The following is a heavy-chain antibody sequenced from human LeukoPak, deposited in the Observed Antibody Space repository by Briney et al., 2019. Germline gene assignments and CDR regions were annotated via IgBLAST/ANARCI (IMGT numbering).Heavy chain of an antibody. Sequence: SETLSLTCTVSGGSISSYYWSWIRQPPGKGLEWIGYIYYSGSTNYNPSLKSRVTISVDTSKNQFFLKLSSVTAADTAVYYCARAIVVVPAAIGNWFDPWGQGTLVTVSS. CDR3: ARAIVVVPAAIGNWFDP. CDR1: GGSISSYY. CDR2: IYYSGST. V-gene: IGHV4-59*01. J-gene: IGHJ5*02. D-gene: IGHD2-2*02.